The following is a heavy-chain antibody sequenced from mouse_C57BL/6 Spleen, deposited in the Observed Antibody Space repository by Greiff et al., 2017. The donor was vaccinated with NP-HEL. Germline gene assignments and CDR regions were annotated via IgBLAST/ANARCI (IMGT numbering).Heavy chain of an antibody. J-gene: IGHJ4*01. D-gene: IGHD3-3*01. CDR3: ARPRDPYYSAMDY. Sequence: EVMLVESGGGLVKPGGSLKLSCAASGFTFSDYGMHWVRQAPEKGLEWVAYISSGSSTIYYADTVKGRFTISRDNAKTTLFLQMTSLRSEDTAMYYCARPRDPYYSAMDYWGQGTSVTVSS. CDR1: GFTFSDYG. CDR2: ISSGSSTI. V-gene: IGHV5-17*01.